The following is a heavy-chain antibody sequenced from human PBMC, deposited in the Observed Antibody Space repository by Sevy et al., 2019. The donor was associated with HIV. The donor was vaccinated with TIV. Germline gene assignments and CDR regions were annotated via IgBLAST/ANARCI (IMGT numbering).Heavy chain of an antibody. CDR2: IKSKTDGGTT. J-gene: IGHJ4*02. D-gene: IGHD7-27*01. V-gene: IGHV3-15*01. CDR3: NTESKKLGLSALLDY. CDR1: GFTFSNAW. Sequence: GGSLRLSCAASGFTFSNAWMSWVRQAPGKGLEWVGRIKSKTDGGTTDYAAPVKGRFTISIDYSKNTLNLQMNSLKTGDTAIYYCNTESKKLGLSALLDYWGQGTLVTVSS.